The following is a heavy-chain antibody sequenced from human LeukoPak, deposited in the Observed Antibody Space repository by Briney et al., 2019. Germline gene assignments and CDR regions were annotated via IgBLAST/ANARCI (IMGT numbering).Heavy chain of an antibody. Sequence: GASVKVSCKASGGTFSSYAISWVRQAPGQGLEWMGRIIPILGIANYAQKFQGRVTITADKSTSTAYMELSSLRSEDTAVYYCAREESLVVDTAMEHYFDCWGQGTLVTVSS. J-gene: IGHJ4*02. CDR2: IIPILGIA. CDR3: AREESLVVDTAMEHYFDC. V-gene: IGHV1-69*04. CDR1: GGTFSSYA. D-gene: IGHD5-18*01.